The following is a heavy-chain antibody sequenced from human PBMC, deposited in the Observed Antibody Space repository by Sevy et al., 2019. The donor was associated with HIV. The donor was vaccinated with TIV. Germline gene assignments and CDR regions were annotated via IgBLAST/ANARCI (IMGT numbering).Heavy chain of an antibody. CDR1: GGSISSGSYY. CDR2: IYTSGST. J-gene: IGHJ5*02. V-gene: IGHV4-61*02. D-gene: IGHD3-3*01. Sequence: SETLSLTCTVSGGSISSGSYYWSWIRQPAGKGLEWIGRIYTSGSTNYNPSLKSRVTMSVDTSKNQFSLKLSSVTAADTAVYYCARVFRYFWSGRNQLWFDPWGQGTLVTVSS. CDR3: ARVFRYFWSGRNQLWFDP.